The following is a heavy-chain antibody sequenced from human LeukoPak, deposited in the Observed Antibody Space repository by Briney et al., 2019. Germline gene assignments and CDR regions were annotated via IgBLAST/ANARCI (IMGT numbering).Heavy chain of an antibody. D-gene: IGHD2-2*01. V-gene: IGHV3-23*01. Sequence: PGGSQRLSCAASGFTFSFYAMTWVRQPPGKELEWVSTFSGTGGNTYYADSVKGRFTISRDNSKNTLYLQMNSLRVEDTAVYYCAKTRGPAAISSDYRGAGNLGTVSS. CDR3: AKTRGPAAISSDY. CDR2: FSGTGGNT. J-gene: IGHJ4*02. CDR1: GFTFSFYA.